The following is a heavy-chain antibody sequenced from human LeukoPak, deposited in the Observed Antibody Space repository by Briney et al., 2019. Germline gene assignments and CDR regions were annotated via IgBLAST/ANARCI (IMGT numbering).Heavy chain of an antibody. V-gene: IGHV3-23*01. D-gene: IGHD1-26*01. CDR2: ISGSGGGT. CDR3: AKDLGRYRNNYFDY. J-gene: IGHJ4*02. Sequence: PGGSLRLSCAASGFTFSSYAMSWVRQAPENGLEWVSTISGSGGGTYYADSVKGRFTISRDDSKNTLYLQMNSLRAEDTAVYYCAKDLGRYRNNYFDYWGQGTLVTVSS. CDR1: GFTFSSYA.